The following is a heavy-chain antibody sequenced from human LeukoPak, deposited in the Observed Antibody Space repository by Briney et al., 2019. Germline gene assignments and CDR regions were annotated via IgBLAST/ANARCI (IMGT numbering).Heavy chain of an antibody. CDR3: TTDYGSSISSYYYYGMDV. J-gene: IGHJ6*02. CDR2: IIPIFGTA. Sequence: GSSVKVSCKASGGTFSSYAISWVRQAPGQGLEWMGGIIPIFGTANYAQKFQGRVTITADESTSTAYMELSSLRSEDTAVYYCTTDYGSSISSYYYYGMDVWGQGTTVTVSS. V-gene: IGHV1-69*01. D-gene: IGHD2-21*01. CDR1: GGTFSSYA.